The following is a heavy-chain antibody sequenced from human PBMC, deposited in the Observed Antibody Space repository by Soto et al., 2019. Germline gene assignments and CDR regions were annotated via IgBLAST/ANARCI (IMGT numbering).Heavy chain of an antibody. J-gene: IGHJ5*02. CDR2: MYSSGNT. CDR1: GGPIASSTYY. CDR3: ARQPYDSRGYYYGT. V-gene: IGHV4-39*01. D-gene: IGHD3-22*01. Sequence: QRRLREWGPGLVNLSGPFSLTSPSPGGPIASSTYYWAWIRKPPGKGLEWIGSMYSSGNTYYNPSLKSRVTVSVDTSKNHFSLKLSSVTAADTAVYYCARQPYDSRGYYYGTWGQGTLVTVSS.